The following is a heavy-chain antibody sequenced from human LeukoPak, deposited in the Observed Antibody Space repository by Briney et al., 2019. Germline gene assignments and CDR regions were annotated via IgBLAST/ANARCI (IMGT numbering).Heavy chain of an antibody. CDR1: GYTFTGYY. Sequence: GASVKVSCKASGYTFTGYYMHWVRQAPGQGLEWMGWINPNSGGTNYAQKFQGRVTMTRDTSISTAYMELSRLRSDDTAVYYCARGLFGSAVAGTFAFDIWGQGTMVTVSS. CDR2: INPNSGGT. CDR3: ARGLFGSAVAGTFAFDI. D-gene: IGHD6-19*01. J-gene: IGHJ3*02. V-gene: IGHV1-2*02.